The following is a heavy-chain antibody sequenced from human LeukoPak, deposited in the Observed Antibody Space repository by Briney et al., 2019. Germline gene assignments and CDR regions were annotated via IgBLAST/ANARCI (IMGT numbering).Heavy chain of an antibody. CDR2: IYYSGST. D-gene: IGHD2-21*01. V-gene: IGHV4-59*01. CDR3: ARGPGDRDAFDI. CDR1: GGSISSYY. Sequence: SETLSLTCTVSGGSISSYYWSWLRQPPGKGLEWIGYIYYSGSTNYNPSLKSRVTISVDTSKNQFSLKLSSVTAADTAVYYCARGPGDRDAFDIWGQGTMVTVSS. J-gene: IGHJ3*02.